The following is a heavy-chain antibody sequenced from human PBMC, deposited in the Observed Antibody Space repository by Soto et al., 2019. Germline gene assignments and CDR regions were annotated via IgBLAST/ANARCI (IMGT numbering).Heavy chain of an antibody. CDR1: GGSFSGYY. CDR3: ARTNYGDYSYYYYYMDV. D-gene: IGHD4-17*01. Sequence: SETLSLTCAVYGGSFSGYYWSWIRQPPGKGLEWIGEINHSGSTNYNPSLKSRVTISVDTSKNQFSLKLSSVTAADTAVYYCARTNYGDYSYYYYYMDVWGKGTTVTVSS. J-gene: IGHJ6*03. CDR2: INHSGST. V-gene: IGHV4-34*01.